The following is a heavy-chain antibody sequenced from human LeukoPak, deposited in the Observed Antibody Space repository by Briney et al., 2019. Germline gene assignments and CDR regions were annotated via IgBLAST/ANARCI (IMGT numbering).Heavy chain of an antibody. J-gene: IGHJ3*02. V-gene: IGHV1-2*04. CDR2: INPNSGGT. Sequence: AASVKVSCKASGYTFTGYYMHWVRQAPGQGLEWMGWINPNSGGTNYAQKFQGWVTMTRDTSISTAYMELSRLRSDDTAVYYCARGGVGATIHPFDIWGQGTMVTVSS. CDR3: ARGGVGATIHPFDI. D-gene: IGHD1-26*01. CDR1: GYTFTGYY.